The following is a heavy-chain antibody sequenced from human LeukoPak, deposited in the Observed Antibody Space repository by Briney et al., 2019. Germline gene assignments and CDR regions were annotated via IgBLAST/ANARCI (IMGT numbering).Heavy chain of an antibody. CDR1: GGSISSSSYY. Sequence: SETLSLTCTVPGGSISSSSYYWGWIRQPPGKGLEWIGSIYYIGSTYYNPSLKSRVTISVDTSKNQFSLKLSSVTAADTAVYYCARHHALDYYGSGSYYYGWFDPWGQGTLVTVSS. J-gene: IGHJ5*02. V-gene: IGHV4-39*01. CDR2: IYYIGST. D-gene: IGHD3-10*01. CDR3: ARHHALDYYGSGSYYYGWFDP.